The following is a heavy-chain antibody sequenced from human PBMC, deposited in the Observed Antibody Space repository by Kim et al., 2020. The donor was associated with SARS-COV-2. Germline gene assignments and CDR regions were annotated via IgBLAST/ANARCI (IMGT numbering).Heavy chain of an antibody. J-gene: IGHJ4*02. CDR2: INAGNGNT. D-gene: IGHD6-19*01. V-gene: IGHV1-3*01. Sequence: ASVKVSCKASGYTFTSYAMHWVRQAPGQRLEWMGWINAGNGNTKYSQKFQGRVTITRDTSASTAYMKLSSLRSEDTAVYYCARSQWRYYFDYWGQGTLVTVSS. CDR1: GYTFTSYA. CDR3: ARSQWRYYFDY.